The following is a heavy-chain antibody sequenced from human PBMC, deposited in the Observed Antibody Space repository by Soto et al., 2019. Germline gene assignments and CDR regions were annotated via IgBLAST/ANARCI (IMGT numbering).Heavy chain of an antibody. CDR3: AKDIFRVGDCGGDCYLSGAFDI. J-gene: IGHJ3*02. CDR1: GFTFSSYA. V-gene: IGHV3-23*01. Sequence: GGSLRLSCAASGFTFSSYAMSWVRQAPGKGLEWVSAISGSGGSTYYADSVKGRFTISRDNSKNTLYLQMNSLRAEDTAVYYCAKDIFRVGDCGGDCYLSGAFDIWGQGTMVTVSS. D-gene: IGHD2-21*01. CDR2: ISGSGGST.